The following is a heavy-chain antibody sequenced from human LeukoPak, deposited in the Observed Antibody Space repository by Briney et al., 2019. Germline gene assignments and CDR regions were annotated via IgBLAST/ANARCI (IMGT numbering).Heavy chain of an antibody. CDR1: GGSVSSGSYY. V-gene: IGHV4-61*01. Sequence: SETLSLTCTVPGGSVSSGSYYWSWIRQPPGKGLEWIGYIYYSGSTNYNPSLKSRVTISVDTSKNQFSLKLSSVTAADTAVYYCVTYYFDSSGPKKNYWGQGTLVTVSS. CDR2: IYYSGST. CDR3: VTYYFDSSGPKKNY. J-gene: IGHJ4*02. D-gene: IGHD3-22*01.